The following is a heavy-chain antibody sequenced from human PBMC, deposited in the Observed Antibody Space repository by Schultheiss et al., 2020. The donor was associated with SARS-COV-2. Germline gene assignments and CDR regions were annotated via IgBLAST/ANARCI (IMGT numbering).Heavy chain of an antibody. J-gene: IGHJ4*02. Sequence: GESLKISCAASGFTFSSYWMHWVRQAPGKGLVWVSRINSDGSSTSYADSVKGRFTISRDNAKNTLYLQMNSLRAEDTAVYYCAGVGGYYYDSSGPSRYWGQGTLVTVSS. V-gene: IGHV3-74*01. D-gene: IGHD3-22*01. CDR2: INSDGSST. CDR1: GFTFSSYW. CDR3: AGVGGYYYDSSGPSRY.